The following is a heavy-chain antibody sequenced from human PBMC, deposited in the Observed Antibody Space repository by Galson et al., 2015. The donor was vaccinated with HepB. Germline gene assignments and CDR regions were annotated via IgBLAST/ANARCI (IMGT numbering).Heavy chain of an antibody. J-gene: IGHJ6*02. CDR2: IKQDGSEK. CDR1: GFTFSSYW. D-gene: IGHD1-26*01. Sequence: SLRLSCAASGFTFSSYWMSWVRQAPGKGLEWVANIKQDGSEKYYVDSVKGRFTISRDNAKNSLYLQMNSLRAEDTAVYYCARVNPGVGAPRDYYYGMDVWVQGTTVTVSS. CDR3: ARVNPGVGAPRDYYYGMDV. V-gene: IGHV3-7*03.